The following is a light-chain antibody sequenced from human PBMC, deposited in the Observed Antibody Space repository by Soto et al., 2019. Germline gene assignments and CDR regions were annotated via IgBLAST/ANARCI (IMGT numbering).Light chain of an antibody. CDR1: QSVGSY. CDR3: QQRTNWPPYT. J-gene: IGKJ2*01. CDR2: DAS. V-gene: IGKV3-11*01. Sequence: EIVLTQSPATLSLSPGEKGTLSCRASQSVGSYLAWYQQKPGQAPRLLIYDASHRATDIPARFSGSGSGTDFTLTISSLEPEDFAVYYCQQRTNWPPYTFGQGTKLEIK.